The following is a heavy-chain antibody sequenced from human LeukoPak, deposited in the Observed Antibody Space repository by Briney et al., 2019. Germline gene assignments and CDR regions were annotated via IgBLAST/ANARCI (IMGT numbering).Heavy chain of an antibody. V-gene: IGHV3-23*01. D-gene: IGHD4-17*01. Sequence: GGSLRLSCAGSGFTFSSYAMSWARQAPGKGLEWVSTIIGSGVTTYYADSVKGRFTISRDNSKNTLYLQMNSLRPEDTAVYYCANEIRPNDHWGQGTPVTVSS. J-gene: IGHJ4*02. CDR3: ANEIRPNDH. CDR1: GFTFSSYA. CDR2: IIGSGVTT.